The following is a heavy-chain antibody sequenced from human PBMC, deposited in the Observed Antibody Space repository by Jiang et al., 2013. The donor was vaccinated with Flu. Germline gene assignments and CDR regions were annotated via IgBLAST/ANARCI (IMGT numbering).Heavy chain of an antibody. CDR2: IYPGDSDT. CDR3: VRMFNHLLTGYGTDF. V-gene: IGHV5-51*01. Sequence: AWVRQMPGRGLEWMGIIYPGDSDTRYSPSFQGQVTISADKSISIAYLQWSSLKASDTAMYYCVRMFNHLLTGYGTDFWGQGTLVTVSS. J-gene: IGHJ4*02. D-gene: IGHD3-9*01.